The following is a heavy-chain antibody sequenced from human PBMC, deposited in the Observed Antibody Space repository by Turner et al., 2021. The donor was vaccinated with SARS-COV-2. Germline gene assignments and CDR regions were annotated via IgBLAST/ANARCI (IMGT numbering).Heavy chain of an antibody. Sequence: EVQLVESGGGLVKPGGSLILSRAAAGFTLSSYSRNGVRQAPEKVVGWVSSISSSSSYKYYADSVKSRFTISRNNAKNALYLQMNSLRAEDTAVYYCASIAAADPNYYHYYGMDVWGQGTTVTVSS. CDR3: ASIAAADPNYYHYYGMDV. CDR2: ISSSSSYK. CDR1: GFTLSSYS. D-gene: IGHD6-13*01. V-gene: IGHV3-21*01. J-gene: IGHJ6*02.